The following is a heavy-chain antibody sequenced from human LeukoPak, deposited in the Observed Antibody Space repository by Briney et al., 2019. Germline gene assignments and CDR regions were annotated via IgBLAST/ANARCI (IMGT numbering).Heavy chain of an antibody. J-gene: IGHJ5*02. CDR2: TYYRSKWFN. D-gene: IGHD6-13*01. V-gene: IGHV6-1*01. CDR1: GDSVSSSSAA. Sequence: SQTLSLTCVISGDSVSSSSAAWNWIRQSPSRGLEWLGRTYYRSKWFNDYAVSVKSRITIKPDTSKNQFSLQLNSVTPEDTAVYYCTGEPEQQLVRAWFDPWGQGTLVTVSS. CDR3: TGEPEQQLVRAWFDP.